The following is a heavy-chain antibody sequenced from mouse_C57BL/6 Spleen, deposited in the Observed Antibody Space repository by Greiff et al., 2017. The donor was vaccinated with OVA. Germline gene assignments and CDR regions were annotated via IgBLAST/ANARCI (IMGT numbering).Heavy chain of an antibody. J-gene: IGHJ4*01. CDR1: GFTFSDYY. D-gene: IGHD1-1*01. CDR3: ARDRYYFGVAGYYAMDY. V-gene: IGHV5-16*01. Sequence: EVKLMESEGGLVQPGSSMKLSCTASGFTFSDYYMAWVRQVPEKGLEWVANINYDGSSTYYLAYLKSRFIISRDNAKNIQYLQMSSLKSEDTSTYSCARDRYYFGVAGYYAMDYWGQGTSVTVSS. CDR2: INYDGSST.